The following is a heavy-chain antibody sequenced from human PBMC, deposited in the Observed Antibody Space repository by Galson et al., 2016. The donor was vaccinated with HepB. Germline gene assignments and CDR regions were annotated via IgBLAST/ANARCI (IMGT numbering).Heavy chain of an antibody. J-gene: IGHJ5*02. CDR2: IMQDGSEK. CDR3: ARGWDDFWSAGRFDP. Sequence: SLRLSCAASGFTFNSYWMSWVRRAPGKGLEWVAKIMQDGSEKYYVDSVKGRFTISRDNARNSPYLQMNSLRAEDTAVYYCARGWDDFWSAGRFDPGGQGILVTVSS. D-gene: IGHD3-3*01. CDR1: GFTFNSYW. V-gene: IGHV3-7*01.